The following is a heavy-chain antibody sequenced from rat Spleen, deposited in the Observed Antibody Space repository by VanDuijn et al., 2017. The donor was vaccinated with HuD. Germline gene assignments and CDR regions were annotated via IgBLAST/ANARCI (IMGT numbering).Heavy chain of an antibody. J-gene: IGHJ2*01. CDR1: GFSLISNS. D-gene: IGHD1-9*01. CDR2: ITNTGGSI. CDR3: ARGHTTGIYFDY. Sequence: VQLKESGPGLVQPSQTLSLTCTVSGFSLISNSLNWVRQPPGKGLEWVASITNTGGSIYYPDSVKGRFTISRDPAQNTLYLQMNSLQTEDIATYYCARGHTTGIYFDYWGQGVMVTVSS. V-gene: IGHV5-31*01.